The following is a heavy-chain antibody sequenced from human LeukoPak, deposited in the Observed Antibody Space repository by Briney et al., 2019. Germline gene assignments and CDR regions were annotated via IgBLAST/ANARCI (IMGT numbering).Heavy chain of an antibody. V-gene: IGHV3-23*01. CDR2: TSSSDAGT. CDR3: GRHIYPWKYADGFDI. J-gene: IGHJ3*02. D-gene: IGHD1-7*01. Sequence: GGSLRLSCAASGFTLNNYAMSWVRQAPGKGLEWVSATSSSDAGTYHADSVRGRFTISRDNSKNTMYLQVNSLRAEDTAVYYCGRHIYPWKYADGFDIWGQGTMVTVSS. CDR1: GFTLNNYA.